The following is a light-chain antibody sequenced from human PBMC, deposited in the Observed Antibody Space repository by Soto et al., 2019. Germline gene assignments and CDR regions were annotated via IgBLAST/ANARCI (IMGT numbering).Light chain of an antibody. CDR2: GAS. CDR1: QSVSSN. V-gene: IGKV3-15*01. CDR3: QQYNNWPPGRT. J-gene: IGKJ1*01. Sequence: EIVMTQSPATLSVSPGERATLSCMASQSVSSNLAWYQQKPGQAPRLLIYGASTRATGIPARFSGSGSGTEFTLTISSLQSEDFAVYYCQQYNNWPPGRTFGQGTKVEIK.